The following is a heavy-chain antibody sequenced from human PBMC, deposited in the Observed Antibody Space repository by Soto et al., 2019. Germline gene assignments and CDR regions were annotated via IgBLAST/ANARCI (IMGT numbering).Heavy chain of an antibody. CDR1: GGSISSSS. CDR3: ARDYNLGILTGYYVDDAFDI. V-gene: IGHV3-21*01. D-gene: IGHD3-9*01. Sequence: ETLSLTCTVSGGSISSSSYYWGWIRQPPGKGLEWVSSISSSSSYIYYADSVKGRFTISRDNAKNSLYLQMNSLRAEDTAVYYCARDYNLGILTGYYVDDAFDIWGQGTMVTVSS. J-gene: IGHJ3*02. CDR2: ISSSSSYI.